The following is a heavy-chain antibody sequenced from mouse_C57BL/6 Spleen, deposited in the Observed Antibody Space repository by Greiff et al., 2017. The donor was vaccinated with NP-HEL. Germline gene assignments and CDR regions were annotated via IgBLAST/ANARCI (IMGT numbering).Heavy chain of an antibody. J-gene: IGHJ2*01. Sequence: EVQLQQSGPGLVKPSQSLSLTCTVTGYSITSGYGWNWIRQFPGNKLEWMGYISYSGSTNYDPSLKSRLSITRDTSKNQFFLQLKSVTTEDTATYYCARTGRIKYWGQGTTLTVAS. V-gene: IGHV3-2*02. CDR2: ISYSGST. D-gene: IGHD1-1*01. CDR3: ARTGRIKY. CDR1: GYSITSGYG.